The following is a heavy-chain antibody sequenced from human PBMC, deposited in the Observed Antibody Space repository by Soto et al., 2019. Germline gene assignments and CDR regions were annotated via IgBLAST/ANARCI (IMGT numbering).Heavy chain of an antibody. D-gene: IGHD2-2*01. CDR3: ARSQGSSTSLEIYYSYYYGMDV. Sequence: QVQLVQSGAEVKKPGSSVKVSCKASGGTFSSYAISWVRQAPGQGLEWMGGIIPISDTTNYAQKFQGRVTITADESTSTAYMELSSLRSEETAVYSCARSQGSSTSLEIYYSYYYGMDVWGQGTTVTVSS. CDR1: GGTFSSYA. CDR2: IIPISDTT. V-gene: IGHV1-69*01. J-gene: IGHJ6*02.